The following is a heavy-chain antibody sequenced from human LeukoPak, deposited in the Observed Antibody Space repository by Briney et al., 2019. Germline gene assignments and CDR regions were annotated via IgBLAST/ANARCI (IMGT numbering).Heavy chain of an antibody. D-gene: IGHD3-10*01. CDR1: GFTFSSYE. J-gene: IGHJ4*02. Sequence: GGSLRLSCAASGFTFSSYEMNWVRQAPGKGLEWVSSISSSSSYIYYADSVKGRFTISRDNAKNSLYLQMNSLRAEDTAVYYCARGLWFGESRGLDYWGQGTLVTVSS. CDR2: ISSSSSYI. V-gene: IGHV3-21*01. CDR3: ARGLWFGESRGLDY.